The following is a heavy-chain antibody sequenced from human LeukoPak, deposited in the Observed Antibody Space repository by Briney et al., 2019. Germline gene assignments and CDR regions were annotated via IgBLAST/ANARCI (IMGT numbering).Heavy chain of an antibody. V-gene: IGHV3-7*01. CDR1: GFTVSSNY. J-gene: IGHJ3*02. Sequence: GGSLRLSCAASGFTVSSNYMSWVRQAPGKGLEWVANIKQDGSEKYYVDSVKGRFTISRDNAKNSLYLQMNSLRAEDTAVYYCARDLRGGSVPWGFGELSTAFDIWGQGTMVTVSS. D-gene: IGHD3-10*01. CDR3: ARDLRGGSVPWGFGELSTAFDI. CDR2: IKQDGSEK.